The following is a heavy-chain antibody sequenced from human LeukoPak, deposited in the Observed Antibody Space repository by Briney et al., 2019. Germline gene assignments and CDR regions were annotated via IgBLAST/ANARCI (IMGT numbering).Heavy chain of an antibody. CDR1: GGSISSYY. CDR3: ARELVYYYDSSGYYPLHYFDY. D-gene: IGHD3-22*01. J-gene: IGHJ4*02. V-gene: IGHV4-59*01. CDR2: IYYSGST. Sequence: KASETLSLTCTVPGGSISSYYWSWIRQPPGKGLEWIGYIYYSGSTNYNPSLKSRVTISVDTSKNQFSLKLSSVTAADTAVYYCARELVYYYDSSGYYPLHYFDYWGQGTLVTVSS.